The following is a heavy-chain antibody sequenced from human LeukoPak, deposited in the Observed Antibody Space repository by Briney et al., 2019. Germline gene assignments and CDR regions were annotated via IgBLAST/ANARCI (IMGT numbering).Heavy chain of an antibody. CDR2: IYSGGST. V-gene: IGHV3-53*01. CDR1: GFTVSSNY. Sequence: QSGGSLRLSCAASGFTVSSNYMSWVRQAPGKGLEWVSVIYSGGSTYYADSVKGRFTISRDNAKNSLYLQMNSLRAEDTAVYYCARDPYSSSWYQAIFDYWGQGTLVTVSS. J-gene: IGHJ4*02. CDR3: ARDPYSSSWYQAIFDY. D-gene: IGHD6-13*01.